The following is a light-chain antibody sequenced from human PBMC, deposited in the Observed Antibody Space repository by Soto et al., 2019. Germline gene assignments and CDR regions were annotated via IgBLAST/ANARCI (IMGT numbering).Light chain of an antibody. V-gene: IGKV1-39*01. CDR3: QQYNKWPPIT. CDR1: QSISNH. Sequence: DIAMTQSPSSLSASVEDRVIITCRASQSISNHLNCYQQKSGKAPNLLIFAASSLQSGVPSRFSGSRSGPDFTLTTSSLQSEDFAVYYCQQYNKWPPITFGQGTRLEIK. J-gene: IGKJ5*01. CDR2: AAS.